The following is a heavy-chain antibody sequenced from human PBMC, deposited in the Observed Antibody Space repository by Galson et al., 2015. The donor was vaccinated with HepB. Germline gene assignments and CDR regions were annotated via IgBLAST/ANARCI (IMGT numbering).Heavy chain of an antibody. CDR2: ISSSGSTI. CDR1: GFTFSSYE. CDR3: AREFSSSDY. Sequence: SLRLSCAASGFTFSSYEMNWVRQAPGKGLEWVSYISSSGSTIYYADSVRGRFTISRDNAKNSLYLQMNSLRAEDTAVYYCAREFSSSDYWGQGTLVTVSS. V-gene: IGHV3-48*03. J-gene: IGHJ4*02. D-gene: IGHD6-13*01.